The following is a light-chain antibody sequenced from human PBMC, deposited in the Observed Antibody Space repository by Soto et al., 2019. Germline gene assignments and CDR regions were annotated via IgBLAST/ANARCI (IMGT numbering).Light chain of an antibody. CDR1: QSVSNNY. J-gene: IGKJ1*01. CDR2: GAS. Sequence: ETVLTQSPGTLCLSPGERATLSCRASQSVSNNYLAWYQQKPGQAPRLLIYGASTRATGIPDSFSGCGSGTDFTLTISGLEPDDFAVYYWQQDGSSGTFGQGTKVDIK. V-gene: IGKV3-20*01. CDR3: QQDGSSGT.